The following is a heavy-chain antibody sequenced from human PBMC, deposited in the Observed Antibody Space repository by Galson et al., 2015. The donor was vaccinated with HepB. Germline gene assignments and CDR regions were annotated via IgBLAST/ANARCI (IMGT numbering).Heavy chain of an antibody. V-gene: IGHV1-2*02. Sequence: SVKVSCKASGYTFTGYYMHWVRQAPGQGLEWMGWINPNSGGTNYAQKFQGRATMTRDTSISTAYMELSRLRSDDTAVYYCARAAGSGSLNWFDPWGQGTLVTVSS. CDR2: INPNSGGT. CDR3: ARAAGSGSLNWFDP. J-gene: IGHJ5*02. CDR1: GYTFTGYY. D-gene: IGHD3-10*01.